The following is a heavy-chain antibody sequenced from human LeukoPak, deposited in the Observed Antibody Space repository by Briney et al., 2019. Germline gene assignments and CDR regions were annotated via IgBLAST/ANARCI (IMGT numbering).Heavy chain of an antibody. V-gene: IGHV4-39*01. CDR3: ASRRGSFDAFDV. J-gene: IGHJ3*01. D-gene: IGHD3-10*01. CDR2: IYYSRST. CDR1: GGSISSSNYY. Sequence: SETLSLTCTVSGGSISSSNYYWGWIRQPPVKGLEWIGSIYYSRSTYYNPSLKSRVTISVDTSKNQFSLKLSSVSAADTAVYYCASRRGSFDAFDVWGQGTMVTVSS.